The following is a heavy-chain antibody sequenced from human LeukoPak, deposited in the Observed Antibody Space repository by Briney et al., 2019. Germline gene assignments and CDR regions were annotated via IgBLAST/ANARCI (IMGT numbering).Heavy chain of an antibody. CDR2: IYYSGST. CDR1: GGSISSYY. V-gene: IGHV4-59*08. J-gene: IGHJ4*02. CDR3: ARLDEHYFDY. Sequence: PSETLSLNCTVSGGSISSYYWRWIRQPPGKGLEWIGYIYYSGSTNYNPSLKSRVTISVDTSKNQFSLKLSSVTAADTAVYYCARLDEHYFDYWGQGTLVTVSS.